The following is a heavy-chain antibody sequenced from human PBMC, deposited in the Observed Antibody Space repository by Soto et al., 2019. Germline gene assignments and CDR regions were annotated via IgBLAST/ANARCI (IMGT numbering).Heavy chain of an antibody. D-gene: IGHD2-21*02. CDR1: GYSFTGLD. J-gene: IGHJ4*02. V-gene: IGHV1-8*01. CDR3: ARGVTAGVDY. Sequence: QVQLVQSGAEARVPGASVKVSCKASGYSFTGLDINWVRQTTGQGLEWMGWMEPSSGRTGYAQKFQGRVTMTRDTSINTAYMEFSSLTSDDTAFYYCARGVTAGVDYWGPGTLVTVSS. CDR2: MEPSSGRT.